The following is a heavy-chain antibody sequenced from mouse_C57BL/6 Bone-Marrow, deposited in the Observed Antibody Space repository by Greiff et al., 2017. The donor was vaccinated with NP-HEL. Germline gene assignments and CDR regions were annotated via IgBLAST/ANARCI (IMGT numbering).Heavy chain of an antibody. Sequence: QVQLKQPGAELVRPGSSVKLSCKASGYTFTSYWMDWVKQRPGQGLEWIGNIYPSDSETHYNQKFKDKATLTVDKSSSTAYMQLSSLTSEDSAVYYCARERGYGSSYGFAYWGQGTLVTVSA. CDR3: ARERGYGSSYGFAY. CDR2: IYPSDSET. V-gene: IGHV1-61*01. J-gene: IGHJ3*01. CDR1: GYTFTSYW. D-gene: IGHD1-1*01.